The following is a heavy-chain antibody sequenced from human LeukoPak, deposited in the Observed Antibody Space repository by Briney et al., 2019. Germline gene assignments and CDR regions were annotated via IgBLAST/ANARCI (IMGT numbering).Heavy chain of an antibody. CDR2: IKRDESET. CDR1: GLSFRDYW. D-gene: IGHD1-7*01. CDR3: ARAWNYAFDY. V-gene: IGHV3-7*03. Sequence: GGSLRLFRSVWGLSFRDYWMDWVLQAPGKGLEWGATIKRDESETYYAYSVRGRFTISIDTAKNSFDRRINGLRAEDTAMGCCARAWNYAFDYWGQGIQVTVSS. J-gene: IGHJ4*02.